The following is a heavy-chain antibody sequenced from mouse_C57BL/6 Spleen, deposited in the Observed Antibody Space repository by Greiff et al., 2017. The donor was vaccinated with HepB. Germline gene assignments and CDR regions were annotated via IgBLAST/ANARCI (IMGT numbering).Heavy chain of an antibody. CDR2: IDPEDGET. J-gene: IGHJ1*03. D-gene: IGHD1-1*01. CDR1: GFNIKDYY. CDR3: ARCVTTPPYWYFDV. V-gene: IGHV14-2*01. Sequence: VQLKESGAELVKPGASVKLSCTASGFNIKDYYMHWVKQRTGQGLEWIGRIDPEDGETKYAPKFQGKATITANTSSNTAYLQLSSLTSEDTAVYYCARCVTTPPYWYFDVWGTGTTVTVSS.